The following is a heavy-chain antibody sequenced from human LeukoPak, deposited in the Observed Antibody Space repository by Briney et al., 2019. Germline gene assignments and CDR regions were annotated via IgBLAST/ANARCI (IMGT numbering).Heavy chain of an antibody. J-gene: IGHJ4*02. Sequence: SETLSLTCTVSGGSISSYYWSWIRQPPGKGLEWIGYIYYSGSTNYNPSLKSRVTISVDTSKNQFSLKLSSVTAADTAVYYCARDGDYYGSGSYYTGFDYWGQGTLVTVSS. CDR1: GGSISSYY. CDR3: ARDGDYYGSGSYYTGFDY. CDR2: IYYSGST. V-gene: IGHV4-59*01. D-gene: IGHD3-10*01.